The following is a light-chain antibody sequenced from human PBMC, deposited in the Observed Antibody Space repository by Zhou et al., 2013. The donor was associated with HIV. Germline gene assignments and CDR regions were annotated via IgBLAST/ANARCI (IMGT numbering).Light chain of an antibody. CDR1: QGISNW. Sequence: DIQMTQSPSSLSASVGDRVTITCRASQGISNWLAWYQQKPGQAPNLLIHGASTLQSGVPSRFSGSGSGTEFTLTINSLQPDDFGIYYCQQYDNYWTFGHGTRVEI. CDR3: QQYDNYWT. J-gene: IGKJ1*01. V-gene: IGKV1-5*01. CDR2: GAS.